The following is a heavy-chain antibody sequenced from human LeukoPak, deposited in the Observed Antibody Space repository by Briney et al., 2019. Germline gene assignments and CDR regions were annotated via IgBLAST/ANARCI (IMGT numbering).Heavy chain of an antibody. CDR3: ARDDGGYDN. CDR2: IYYSGNT. CDR1: SGSISSYY. D-gene: IGHD5-12*01. J-gene: IGHJ4*02. V-gene: IGHV4-59*01. Sequence: SETLSLTCTVSSGSISSYYWSWIRQPPGKGLEWIGYIYYSGNTNYNPSLKSRLTMSVDTSKNQFSLTLSSVTAADTAVYYCARDDGGYDNWGQGTLVTVSS.